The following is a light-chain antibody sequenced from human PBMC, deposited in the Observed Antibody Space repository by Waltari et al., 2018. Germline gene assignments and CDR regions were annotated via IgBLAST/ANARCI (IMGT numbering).Light chain of an antibody. CDR1: QDISSY. CDR3: QQYADLPWT. J-gene: IGKJ1*01. CDR2: AAS. V-gene: IGKV1-33*01. Sequence: DIQMTQSPSSLSASVGDRVTLTCQASQDISSYLNWYQQKAGKAPKLLMSAASNLEAGVPSRFSGDRFGTDFTFTITSLQSEDIATYYCQQYADLPWTFGQGTKVEIK.